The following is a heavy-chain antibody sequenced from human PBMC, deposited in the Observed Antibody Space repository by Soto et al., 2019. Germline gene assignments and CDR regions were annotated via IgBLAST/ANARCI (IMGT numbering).Heavy chain of an antibody. V-gene: IGHV1-18*01. D-gene: IGHD3-10*01. J-gene: IGHJ6*02. Sequence: QVQLVQSGAEVKKPAASVKVSCKASGYTFNSYGVSWVRQAPGQGLEWMGWISTYNGNTNYAQNLQGRVTMTTDTSTSTAYMELRSLRSDDTAVYYCASGLLWFGELLSMDVWGQGTTVTVSS. CDR1: GYTFNSYG. CDR2: ISTYNGNT. CDR3: ASGLLWFGELLSMDV.